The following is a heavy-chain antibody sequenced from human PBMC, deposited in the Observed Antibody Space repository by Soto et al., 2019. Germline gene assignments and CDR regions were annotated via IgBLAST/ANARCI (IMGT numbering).Heavy chain of an antibody. V-gene: IGHV4-39*01. D-gene: IGHD2-2*01. Sequence: SETLSLTCTVSGGSIGSSSNYWGWIRHPPGKGLEWIGSIYYSGSTYYNPSLKSRVTISVDTSKNQFSLKLSSVTAADTAVYYSASRFPAAVLDEVVSWGQGTMVTVSS. CDR2: IYYSGST. J-gene: IGHJ4*02. CDR1: GGSIGSSSNY. CDR3: ASRFPAAVLDEVVS.